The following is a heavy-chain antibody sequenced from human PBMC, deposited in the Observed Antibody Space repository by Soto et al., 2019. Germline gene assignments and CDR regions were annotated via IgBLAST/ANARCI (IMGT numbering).Heavy chain of an antibody. J-gene: IGHJ4*02. CDR1: GFPFINYA. V-gene: IGHV3-30-3*01. Sequence: PGGSLRLSCAASGFPFINYAMNWVRQAPGEGLEWVTIISDDGSNKFYADSVKGRFTISRDNSKDTLYLQMNTLRAEDTAVYYCARDHMVQAAIDYWGRGILVTVSS. D-gene: IGHD3-10*01. CDR3: ARDHMVQAAIDY. CDR2: ISDDGSNK.